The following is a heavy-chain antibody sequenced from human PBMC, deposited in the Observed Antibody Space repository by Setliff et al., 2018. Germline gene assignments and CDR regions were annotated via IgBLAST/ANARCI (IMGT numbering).Heavy chain of an antibody. CDR3: ARIYYYDSSSNYHDAFDI. CDR2: IKQDGSEK. D-gene: IGHD3-22*01. CDR1: GFTFSSDW. V-gene: IGHV3-7*01. J-gene: IGHJ3*02. Sequence: PGGSPRLSCAASGFTFSSDWMSWVRQAPGKGLEWVANIKQDGSEKYYVDSVKGRFTITRDNAKNSLYLQMNSLRAEDTAVYYCARIYYYDSSSNYHDAFDIWGQGTMVTVSS.